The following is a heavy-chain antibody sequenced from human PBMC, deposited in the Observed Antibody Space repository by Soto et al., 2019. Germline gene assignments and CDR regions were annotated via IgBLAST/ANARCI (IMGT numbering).Heavy chain of an antibody. Sequence: ASVKVSCKASGYTFTSYAMHWVRQAPGQRLEWMGWINAGNGNTKYSQKFQGRVTITRDTSASTAYMELSSLRSEDTAVYYCARGXLGYCSGGSCXLXXWGQGALVTVSS. CDR2: INAGNGNT. CDR1: GYTFTSYA. J-gene: IGHJ4*02. V-gene: IGHV1-3*01. D-gene: IGHD2-15*01. CDR3: ARGXLGYCSGGSCXLXX.